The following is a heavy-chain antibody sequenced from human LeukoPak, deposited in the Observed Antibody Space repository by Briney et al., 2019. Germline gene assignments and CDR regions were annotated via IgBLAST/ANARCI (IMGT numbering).Heavy chain of an antibody. CDR1: GGSISSGGYY. CDR3: ARDRFEMATTLDAFDI. D-gene: IGHD5-24*01. CDR2: IYYSGST. J-gene: IGHJ3*02. V-gene: IGHV4-31*03. Sequence: SQTLSLTCTVSGGSISSGGYYWRWIRQHPGKGLEWIGYIYYSGSTYYNPSLKSRVTISVDTSKNQFSLKLSSVTAADTAVYYCARDRFEMATTLDAFDIWGQGTMVTVSS.